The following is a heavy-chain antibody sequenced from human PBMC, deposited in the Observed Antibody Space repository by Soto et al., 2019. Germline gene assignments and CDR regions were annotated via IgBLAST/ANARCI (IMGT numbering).Heavy chain of an antibody. CDR3: ARGTGYSSSSLRRSDKRNLWIPEARWFDP. Sequence: SETLSLTCAVYGGSFSGYYCSWIRPPPGKGLEWIGEINHSGSTNYNPPLKSRVTISVDTSKNQFSLKLGSVTAADTAVYYCARGTGYSSSSLRRSDKRNLWIPEARWFDPWGQGTLVTVSS. V-gene: IGHV4-34*01. CDR2: INHSGST. D-gene: IGHD6-6*01. CDR1: GGSFSGYY. J-gene: IGHJ5*02.